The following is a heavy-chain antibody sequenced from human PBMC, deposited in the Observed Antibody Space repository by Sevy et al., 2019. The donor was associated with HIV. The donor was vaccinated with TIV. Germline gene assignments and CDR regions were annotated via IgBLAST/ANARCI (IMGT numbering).Heavy chain of an antibody. D-gene: IGHD3-22*01. Sequence: GGSLRLSCAASGFTFSSYAMHWVRQAPGKGLEWVAVISYDGSNKYYADSVKGRFTIPRDNSKNTQYLQMNSLRAEDTAVYYCASLSYYDSSGFMPVPFDYWGQGTLVTVSS. CDR3: ASLSYYDSSGFMPVPFDY. CDR2: ISYDGSNK. J-gene: IGHJ4*02. CDR1: GFTFSSYA. V-gene: IGHV3-30-3*01.